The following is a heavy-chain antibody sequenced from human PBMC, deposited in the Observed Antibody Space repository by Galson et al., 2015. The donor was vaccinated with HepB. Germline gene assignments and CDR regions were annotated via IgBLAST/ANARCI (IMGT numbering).Heavy chain of an antibody. CDR1: GGTFSSFA. V-gene: IGHV1-69*10. J-gene: IGHJ2*01. CDR3: ARGTSRDYDDSSCSHWYFDL. Sequence: SVKVSCKASGGTFSSFAITWVRQAPGHGLEWMGGFIPMLDITNYAQQFQDRVTISADESTTTAYMELSSLRPDDKAVYYCARGTSRDYDDSSCSHWYFDLWGRVTLFTVS. CDR2: FIPMLDIT. D-gene: IGHD3-22*01.